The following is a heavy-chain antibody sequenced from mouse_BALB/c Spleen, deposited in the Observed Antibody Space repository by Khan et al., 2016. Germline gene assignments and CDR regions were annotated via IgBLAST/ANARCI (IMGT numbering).Heavy chain of an antibody. CDR1: GFTFSSFG. D-gene: IGHD2-10*02. CDR3: ARPSMVTTWFAY. Sequence: VELVESGGGLVQPGGSRKLSCAASGFTFSSFGIHWVCQAPEKGLEWVAYISSGSSTIYYADTVKGRFPLPRDNPKNTLFLQMTSLRSEDTAMYYCARPSMVTTWFAYWGQGTLVTVSA. CDR2: ISSGSSTI. V-gene: IGHV5-17*02. J-gene: IGHJ3*01.